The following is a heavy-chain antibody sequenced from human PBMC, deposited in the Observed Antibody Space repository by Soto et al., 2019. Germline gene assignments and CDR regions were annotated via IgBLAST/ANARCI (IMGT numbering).Heavy chain of an antibody. D-gene: IGHD6-13*01. CDR2: IRNKVNSYTT. V-gene: IGHV3-72*01. CDR3: TRVKSSSWGLDAFDV. Sequence: GGSLRLSCAASGFTFSDHYMDWVRQAPGKGLEWVGRIRNKVNSYTTEYAASVKGRFTISRDDSKNSLYLQMNSLKTEDTAFYYCTRVKSSSWGLDAFDVWGQGTMVTVSS. J-gene: IGHJ3*01. CDR1: GFTFSDHY.